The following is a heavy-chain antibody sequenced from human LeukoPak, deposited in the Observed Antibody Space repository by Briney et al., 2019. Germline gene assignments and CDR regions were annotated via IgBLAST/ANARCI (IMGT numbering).Heavy chain of an antibody. CDR1: GGSVSSGSYY. J-gene: IGHJ6*02. D-gene: IGHD3-3*01. CDR2: IYYSGPT. V-gene: IGHV4-61*03. CDR3: ARLTAVLRFLEWLPAGGMDV. Sequence: PSETLSLTCTVSGGSVSSGSYYWSWIRQPPGKGLEWIGYIYYSGPTNYNVSLKSRVSISVDTSKNHFSLKLSSVTAADTAVYYCARLTAVLRFLEWLPAGGMDVWGQGTTVIVSS.